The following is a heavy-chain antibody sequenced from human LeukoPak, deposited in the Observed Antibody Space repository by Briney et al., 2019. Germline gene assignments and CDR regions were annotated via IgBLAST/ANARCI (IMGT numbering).Heavy chain of an antibody. CDR3: ASMDYYYYGMDV. Sequence: GGSLRLSCAASGFTVSSNYMSWVRQAPGKGLEWVSVIYGGGSTYYADSVKGRFTISRDNSKNTLYLQMNSLRAEDTAVYYCASMDYYYYGMDVWGQGTTVTVSS. V-gene: IGHV3-53*01. CDR2: IYGGGST. CDR1: GFTVSSNY. J-gene: IGHJ6*02.